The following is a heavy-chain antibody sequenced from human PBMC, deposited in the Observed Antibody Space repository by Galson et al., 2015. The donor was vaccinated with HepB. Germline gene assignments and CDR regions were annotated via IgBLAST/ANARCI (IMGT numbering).Heavy chain of an antibody. D-gene: IGHD5-12*01. V-gene: IGHV3-23*01. CDR1: GFTFSSYA. CDR3: AKGGFSDYDRYLDY. Sequence: SLRLSCAASGFTFSSYAMHWVRQAPGKGLAWVSTISGSGVSTYYADSVKGRSTISRDNSKNTLYLQMNSLRAEDTAVYYCAKGGFSDYDRYLDYWGRGTLVTVSS. CDR2: ISGSGVST. J-gene: IGHJ4*02.